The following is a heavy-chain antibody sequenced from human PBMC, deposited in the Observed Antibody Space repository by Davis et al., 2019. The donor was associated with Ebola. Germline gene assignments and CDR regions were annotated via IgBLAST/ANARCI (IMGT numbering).Heavy chain of an antibody. CDR3: ARVPLYYYGMDV. CDR2: IWYDGSNK. CDR1: GFTFSSYG. J-gene: IGHJ6*02. V-gene: IGHV3-33*01. Sequence: GESLKISCAASGFTFSSYGMHWVRQAPGKGLEWVAVIWYDGSNKYYADSVKGRFTISRDNSKNTLYLQMNSLRAEDTAVYYCARVPLYYYGMDVWGQGTTVTVSS.